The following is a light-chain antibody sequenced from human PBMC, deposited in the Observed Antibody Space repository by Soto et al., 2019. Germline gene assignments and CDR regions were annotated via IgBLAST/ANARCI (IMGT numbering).Light chain of an antibody. CDR2: GNR. CDR1: SSNIGADYD. J-gene: IGLJ1*01. V-gene: IGLV1-40*01. CDR3: VSFTTSRSYV. Sequence: QSVLTQPPSVSGAPGQRVTISCTGSSSNIGADYDVHWYQQFPGTAPKVLIYGNRNRPSGVPDRFSGSKSGTSASLAITGLQAEDEADYYCVSFTTSRSYVFGTGTKVTVL.